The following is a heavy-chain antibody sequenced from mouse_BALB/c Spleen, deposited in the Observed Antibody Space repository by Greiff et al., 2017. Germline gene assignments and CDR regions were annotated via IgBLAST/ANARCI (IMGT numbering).Heavy chain of an antibody. J-gene: IGHJ3*01. CDR2: IYPGDGDT. V-gene: IGHV1-80*01. CDR1: GYAFSSYW. Sequence: QVQLQQSGAELVRPGSSVKISCKASGYAFSSYWMNWVKQRPGQGLEWIGQIYPGDGDTNYNGKFKGKATLTADKSSSTAYMQLSSLTSEDSAVYFCARRGDYDYDGFAYWGQGTLVTVSA. D-gene: IGHD2-4*01. CDR3: ARRGDYDYDGFAY.